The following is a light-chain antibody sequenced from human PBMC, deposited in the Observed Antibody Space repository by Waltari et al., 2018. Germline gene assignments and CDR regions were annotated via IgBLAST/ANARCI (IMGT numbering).Light chain of an antibody. J-gene: IGLJ3*02. CDR2: YNSDSKK. CDR3: MFWPSNVWV. Sequence: QPVLTQPPSSSASPGESARLTCTSPSDITVGDFNISWYHQTPGSPPRFLLYYNSDSKKAQGSGVPSRFSGSKDASANAGILLISGLQSEDEADYYCMFWPSNVWVFGGGTKLTVL. CDR1: SDITVGDFN. V-gene: IGLV5-37*01.